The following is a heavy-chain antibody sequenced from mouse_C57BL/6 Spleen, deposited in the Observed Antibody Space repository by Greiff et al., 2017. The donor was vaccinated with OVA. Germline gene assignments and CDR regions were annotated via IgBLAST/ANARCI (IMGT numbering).Heavy chain of an antibody. CDR1: GYTFTSYW. D-gene: IGHD3-2*02. CDR2: IHPNSGST. CDR3: ARTTAQAYYFDY. J-gene: IGHJ2*01. Sequence: VQLQQPGAELVKPGALVKLSCKASGYTFTSYWMHWVKQRPGQGLEWIGMIHPNSGSTNYNEKFKSKATLTVDKSSSTAYMQLSSLTSEDSAVYYCARTTAQAYYFDYWGQGTTLTVSS. V-gene: IGHV1-64*01.